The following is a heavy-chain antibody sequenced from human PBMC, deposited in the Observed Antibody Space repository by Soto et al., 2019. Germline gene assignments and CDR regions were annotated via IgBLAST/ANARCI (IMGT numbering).Heavy chain of an antibody. Sequence: SLKLSCKAAGGTFSNDAISRGLQAPGQGREWMGGIIPIFNTANYAQKFQGRVTITADKSTSTAYMELSSLRSEDTAVYYCARGLVVPAGIRYYYYGMDVWGQGTTVTVSS. CDR1: GGTFSNDA. CDR3: ARGLVVPAGIRYYYYGMDV. J-gene: IGHJ6*02. D-gene: IGHD2-2*01. CDR2: IIPIFNTA. V-gene: IGHV1-69*06.